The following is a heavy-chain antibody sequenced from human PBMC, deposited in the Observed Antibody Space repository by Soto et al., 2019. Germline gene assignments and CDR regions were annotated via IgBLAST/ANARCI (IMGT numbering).Heavy chain of an antibody. V-gene: IGHV4-59*12. CDR1: GGSISSYY. D-gene: IGHD2-2*01. CDR3: ARGGDADIVVVPAAANQNWFDP. CDR2: IYYSGST. Sequence: PSETLSLTCTVSGGSISSYYWSWIRQPPGKGLEWIGEIYYSGSTNYNPSLKSRVTISVDTSKNQFSLKLSSVTAADTAVYYCARGGDADIVVVPAAANQNWFDPWGQGTLVTVSS. J-gene: IGHJ5*02.